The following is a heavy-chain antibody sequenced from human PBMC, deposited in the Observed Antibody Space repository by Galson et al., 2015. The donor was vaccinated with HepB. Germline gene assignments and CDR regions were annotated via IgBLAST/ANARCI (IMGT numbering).Heavy chain of an antibody. CDR2: ISYDGSGK. CDR1: GFTFSSYA. J-gene: IGHJ4*02. CDR3: ARVMGVWGSYRQPFDY. V-gene: IGHV3-30*01. D-gene: IGHD3-16*02. Sequence: SLRLSCAASGFTFSSYAMHWVRLAPGKGLEWVAVISYDGSGKYYADSVKGRFTISRDNSKNTLYLQMNSLRAEDTAVYYCARVMGVWGSYRQPFDYWGQGALVTGPS.